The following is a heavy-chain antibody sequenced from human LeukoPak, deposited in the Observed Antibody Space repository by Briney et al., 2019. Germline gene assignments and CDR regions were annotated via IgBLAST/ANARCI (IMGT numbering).Heavy chain of an antibody. Sequence: PSETLSLTCSVSGASLSSYYWDRLRQPPGKGLEWIGYISDTGKTDSNPSLKSRATISLGTSKNHFSLRLTSVAAADSAIYYCATGYYEPFATWGPGILVTVSS. CDR1: GASLSSYY. J-gene: IGHJ5*02. CDR3: ATGYYEPFAT. V-gene: IGHV4-59*01. CDR2: ISDTGKT. D-gene: IGHD2/OR15-2a*01.